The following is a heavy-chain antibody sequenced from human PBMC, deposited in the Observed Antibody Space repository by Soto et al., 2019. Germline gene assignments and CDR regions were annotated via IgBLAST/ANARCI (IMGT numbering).Heavy chain of an antibody. CDR2: MYPGDSDT. CDR1: GYDFNTNW. Sequence: PGESLKISCRGSGYDFNTNWFGWVRQLPGRGLEWVGIMYPGDSDTRYNPSLQGHVTLSVDVTVSTAFLQWRSLETSDTGMYFCARLPRDCNKTSCYYADHWGQGIQVTVS. V-gene: IGHV5-51*01. D-gene: IGHD3-3*01. CDR3: ARLPRDCNKTSCYYADH. J-gene: IGHJ4*02.